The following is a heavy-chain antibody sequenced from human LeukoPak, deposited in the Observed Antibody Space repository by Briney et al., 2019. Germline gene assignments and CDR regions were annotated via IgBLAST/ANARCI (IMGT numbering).Heavy chain of an antibody. J-gene: IGHJ6*03. Sequence: PGGSLRLSCAASGFTFSDHYMDWVRQAPGKGLEWVGRTRNKANSYTTEYAASVKGRFTISRDDSKNSLYLQMNSLKTEDTAVYYCTSSRIQLSDYYYYYMDVWGKGTTVTVSS. CDR1: GFTFSDHY. D-gene: IGHD5-18*01. V-gene: IGHV3-72*01. CDR2: TRNKANSYTT. CDR3: TSSRIQLSDYYYYYMDV.